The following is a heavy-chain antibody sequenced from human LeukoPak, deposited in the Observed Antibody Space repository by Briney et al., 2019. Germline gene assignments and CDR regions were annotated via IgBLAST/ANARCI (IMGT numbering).Heavy chain of an antibody. J-gene: IGHJ4*02. CDR3: ARQGYSDFSSRPFDY. D-gene: IGHD1-26*01. Sequence: SEILSLTCAVYGGSFSGHYWTWIRQPPGKGLEWIGEINHSGSTNYNPSLKSRVTISVDTSKNQFPLKVSSVNAADTAVFYCARQGYSDFSSRPFDYWGQGTLVTVSS. V-gene: IGHV4-34*01. CDR2: INHSGST. CDR1: GGSFSGHY.